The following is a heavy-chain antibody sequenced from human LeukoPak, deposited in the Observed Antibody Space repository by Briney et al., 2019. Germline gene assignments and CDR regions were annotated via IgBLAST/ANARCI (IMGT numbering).Heavy chain of an antibody. CDR2: ISYDGSNK. CDR1: GFTFSSYA. Sequence: PGGSLRLSCSASGFTFSSYAMHWVRQAPGKGLEWVAVISYDGSNKYYADSVKGRFTISRDNSKNTLYLQMNSLRAEDTAVYYCARAPGEMATITVPFDYWGQGTLVTVSS. D-gene: IGHD5-24*01. CDR3: ARAPGEMATITVPFDY. J-gene: IGHJ4*02. V-gene: IGHV3-30-3*01.